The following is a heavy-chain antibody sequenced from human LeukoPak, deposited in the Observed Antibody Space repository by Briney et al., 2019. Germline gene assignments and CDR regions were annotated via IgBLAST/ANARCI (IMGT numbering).Heavy chain of an antibody. CDR1: GFTVSSNY. CDR2: ISSSSSYI. D-gene: IGHD1-14*01. Sequence: NPGGSLRLSCAASGFTVSSNYMSWVRQAPGKGLEWVSSISSSSSYIYYADSVKGRFTISRDNAKNSLYLQMNSLRAEDTAVYYCASFPNNRPPLDYWGQGTLVTVSS. V-gene: IGHV3-21*01. J-gene: IGHJ4*02. CDR3: ASFPNNRPPLDY.